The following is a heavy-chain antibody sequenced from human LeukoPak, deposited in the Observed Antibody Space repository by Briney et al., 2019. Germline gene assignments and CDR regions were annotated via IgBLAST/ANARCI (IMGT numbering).Heavy chain of an antibody. CDR3: ARELIIYGSGSWPHYYYYYGMDV. CDR2: IYTSGST. CDR1: GGSISSYY. V-gene: IGHV4-4*07. Sequence: SETLSLTCTVSGGSISSYYWSWIRQPAGKGLEWIGRIYTSGSTNYNPSLKSRVTISVDTSKNQFSLKLSSVTAADTAVYYCARELIIYGSGSWPHYYYYYGMDVWGQGTTVTVSS. D-gene: IGHD3-10*01. J-gene: IGHJ6*02.